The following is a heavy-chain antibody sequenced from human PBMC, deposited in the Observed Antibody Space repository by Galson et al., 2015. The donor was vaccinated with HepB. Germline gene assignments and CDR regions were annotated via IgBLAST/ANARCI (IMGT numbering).Heavy chain of an antibody. CDR3: ARDQYIVGATPNFDY. CDR2: ISYDGSNK. D-gene: IGHD1-26*01. V-gene: IGHV3-30-3*01. Sequence: SLRLSCAASGFTFSSYAMHWVRQAPGKGLEWVAVISYDGSNKYYADSVKGRFTISRDNSKNTLYLQTNSLRAEDTAVYYCARDQYIVGATPNFDYWGQGTLVTVSS. CDR1: GFTFSSYA. J-gene: IGHJ4*02.